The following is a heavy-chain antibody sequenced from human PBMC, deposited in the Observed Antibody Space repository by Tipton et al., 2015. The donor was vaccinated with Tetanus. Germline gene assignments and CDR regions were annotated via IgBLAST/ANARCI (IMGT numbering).Heavy chain of an antibody. V-gene: IGHV1-46*01. CDR2: INPSAGST. CDR1: GYTFTSYY. CDR3: ARGVGVVVTDGRYFHY. J-gene: IGHJ4*02. Sequence: QSGAEVKKPGASVKVSCKAFGYTFTSYYIHWVRQAPGQGLEWMGMINPSAGSTSYAQKFQGRVTMTRDTSTSTVYMELSSLRSEDTAVCYCARGVGVVVTDGRYFHYWGQGTLVTVSS. D-gene: IGHD2-21*02.